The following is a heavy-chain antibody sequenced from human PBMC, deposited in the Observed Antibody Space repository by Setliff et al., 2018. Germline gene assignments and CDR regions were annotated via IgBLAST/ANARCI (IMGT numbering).Heavy chain of an antibody. CDR1: GGSISGAS. V-gene: IGHV4-59*12. Sequence: SETLSLTCTFSGGSISGASIWSWIRQPPGKGREFIGYVYYSGAANYNPSLKSRVTMSIDTSKNKFSLKLSSVTAADTAVYYCARGPGAATGEGFDIWGQGTMVTVSS. J-gene: IGHJ3*02. D-gene: IGHD7-27*01. CDR3: ARGPGAATGEGFDI. CDR2: VYYSGAA.